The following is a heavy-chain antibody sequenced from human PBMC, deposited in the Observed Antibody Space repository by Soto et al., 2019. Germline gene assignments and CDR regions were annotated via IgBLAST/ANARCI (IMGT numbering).Heavy chain of an antibody. CDR1: GGSISSGGYY. J-gene: IGHJ4*02. CDR3: ARMIWGNSSGYYSFDY. D-gene: IGHD3-22*01. Sequence: QVQLQESGPGLVKPSQTLSLTCTVSGGSISSGGYYWSWIRQHPGKGLEWIGYIYYSGSTYYNPSLKSRVTISVDTSKNQFSLKPSSVTAADTAVYYCARMIWGNSSGYYSFDYWGQGTLVTVSS. V-gene: IGHV4-31*03. CDR2: IYYSGST.